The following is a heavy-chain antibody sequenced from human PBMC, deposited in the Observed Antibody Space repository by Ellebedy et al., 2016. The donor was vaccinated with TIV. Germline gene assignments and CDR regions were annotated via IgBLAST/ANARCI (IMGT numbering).Heavy chain of an antibody. D-gene: IGHD2/OR15-2a*01. CDR2: INPNSGGT. CDR1: GYTFTGYY. V-gene: IGHV1-2*04. J-gene: IGHJ1*01. CDR3: ARGLSYVSFQH. Sequence: ASVKVSCXASGYTFTGYYMHWVRQAPGQGLEWMGWINPNSGGTNYAQKFQGWVTMTRDTSISTAYMELSRLRSEDTAVYYCARGLSYVSFQHWGQGTLVTVSS.